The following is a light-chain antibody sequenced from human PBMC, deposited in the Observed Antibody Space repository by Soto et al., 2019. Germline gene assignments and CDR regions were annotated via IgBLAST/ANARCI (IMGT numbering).Light chain of an antibody. CDR2: AAS. V-gene: IGKV1-9*01. CDR1: QGISSY. CDR3: QQVNSYPLT. Sequence: DIRLTQSPSFLSASVGDRVTITCRASQGISSYLAWYQQKPGKAPKLLIYAASTLQSGVPSRFSGSGSGTEFTLTISSLQPEDFATYYCQQVNSYPLTFGGGTKVEIK. J-gene: IGKJ4*01.